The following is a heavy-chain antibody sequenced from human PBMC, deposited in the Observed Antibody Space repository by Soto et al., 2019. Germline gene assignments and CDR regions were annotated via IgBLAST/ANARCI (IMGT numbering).Heavy chain of an antibody. V-gene: IGHV2-5*02. CDR3: AHGTEKFDP. Sequence: QITLKESGPTVVKPTQTLTLTCTFSGFSLSSSGVGVGWIRQPPGKALEWLALIYWDDDKRYSPSLKSRLTITKHTSKKHVVLTMTNMDPVDTATYYCAHGTEKFDPWGQGTLVTVSS. CDR2: IYWDDDK. J-gene: IGHJ5*02. CDR1: GFSLSSSGVG.